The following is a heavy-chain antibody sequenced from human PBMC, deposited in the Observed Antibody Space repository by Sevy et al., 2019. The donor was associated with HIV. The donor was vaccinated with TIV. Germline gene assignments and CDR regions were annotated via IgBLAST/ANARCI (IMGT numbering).Heavy chain of an antibody. CDR3: ARRRTTLVAGHYYGLDV. CDR2: MYYYGNT. CDR1: GDSVSSGSYH. Sequence: SETLSLTCTVSGDSVSSGSYHWSWIRQPPGKGLEWIGYMYYYGNTKLNPSLRSRVTMSVDTSENQFSLKLSSVTAADTAVYYCARRRTTLVAGHYYGLDVWGQGTTVTVSS. V-gene: IGHV4-61*01. D-gene: IGHD1-1*01. J-gene: IGHJ6*02.